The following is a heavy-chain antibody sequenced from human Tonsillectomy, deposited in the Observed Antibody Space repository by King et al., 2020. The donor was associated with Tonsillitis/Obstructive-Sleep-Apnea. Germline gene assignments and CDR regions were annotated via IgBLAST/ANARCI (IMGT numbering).Heavy chain of an antibody. V-gene: IGHV4-59*01. Sequence: QLQESGPGLVKPSETLSLTCTVSGGSISSYYWSWIRQPPGKGLDWIGYIYYSGSANYNPSLKSRVTISLDTSKNQFSLKLSSVTAADTAVYYCASSEGYCSSTSCPFDYWGQGTLVTVSS. CDR2: IYYSGSA. CDR3: ASSEGYCSSTSCPFDY. D-gene: IGHD2-2*01. J-gene: IGHJ4*02. CDR1: GGSISSYY.